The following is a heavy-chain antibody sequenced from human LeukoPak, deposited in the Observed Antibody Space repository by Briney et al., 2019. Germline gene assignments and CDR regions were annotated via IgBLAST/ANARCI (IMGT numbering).Heavy chain of an antibody. Sequence: GSLKISCQGSGYSFTGYWIGWVRQMPGKGLEWMGIVYPGDSDTRYSPSFQGQVTISADKSITTTYLQWSSLKASDTAMYYCARSSGSYPTDYWGQGTLVTVSS. D-gene: IGHD3-10*01. J-gene: IGHJ4*02. V-gene: IGHV5-51*01. CDR2: VYPGDSDT. CDR1: GYSFTGYW. CDR3: ARSSGSYPTDY.